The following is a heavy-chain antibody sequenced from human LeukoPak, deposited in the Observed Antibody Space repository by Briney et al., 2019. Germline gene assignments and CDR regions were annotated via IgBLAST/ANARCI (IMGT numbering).Heavy chain of an antibody. CDR1: GYSISSGYY. CDR3: ARDREGYTVTTRGNWFDP. CDR2: IYHSGST. Sequence: PSETLSLTCAVSGYSISSGYYWGWIRQPPGKGLEWIGSIYHSGSTYYNPSLKSRVTISVDTSKNQFSLKLSSVTAADTAVYYCARDREGYTVTTRGNWFDPWGQGTLVTVSS. V-gene: IGHV4-38-2*02. D-gene: IGHD4-17*01. J-gene: IGHJ5*02.